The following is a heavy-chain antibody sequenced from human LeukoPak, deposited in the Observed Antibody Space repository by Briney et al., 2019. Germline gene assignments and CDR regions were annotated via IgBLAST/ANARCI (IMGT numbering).Heavy chain of an antibody. CDR1: GFSFGDFA. V-gene: IGHV3-49*04. Sequence: QPGRSLRLSCTASGFSFGDFAMSWVRQAPGKGLEWVGFMRSRTFRGTTEYAASVKGRLIMSRDDSKNIAYLQMNSLKTEDTAVYYCARGDYDSTWYDFFFDYWGQGILVTVSS. D-gene: IGHD6-13*01. J-gene: IGHJ4*02. CDR3: ARGDYDSTWYDFFFDY. CDR2: MRSRTFRGTT.